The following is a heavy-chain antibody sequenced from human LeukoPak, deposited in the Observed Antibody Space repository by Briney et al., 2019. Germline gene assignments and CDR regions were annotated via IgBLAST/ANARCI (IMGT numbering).Heavy chain of an antibody. Sequence: PGGSLRLSCAASGFAFSSYAMSWFRQAGGKGLSCGSAISVSGGSTYYADSVKGRFTISRDNSKNTLYLQMNSLRAEDTAVYYCAKSSGWYEYYFDYWGQGTLVTVSS. CDR2: ISVSGGST. CDR3: AKSSGWYEYYFDY. D-gene: IGHD6-19*01. CDR1: GFAFSSYA. V-gene: IGHV3-23*01. J-gene: IGHJ4*02.